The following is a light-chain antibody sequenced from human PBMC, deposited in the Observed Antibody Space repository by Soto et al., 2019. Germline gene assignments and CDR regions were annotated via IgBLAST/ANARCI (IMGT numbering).Light chain of an antibody. J-gene: IGLJ1*01. CDR3: CSYAGGGSYV. Sequence: QAASVSGSPGQSITISCTGTISDVGTYNLVSWFQQHPGKAPKLMIFEVTERPSGVSNRFSGSKSGNAASLTISGLQAEDEADYYCCSYAGGGSYVFGTGTKLTVL. CDR1: ISDVGTYNL. CDR2: EVT. V-gene: IGLV2-23*02.